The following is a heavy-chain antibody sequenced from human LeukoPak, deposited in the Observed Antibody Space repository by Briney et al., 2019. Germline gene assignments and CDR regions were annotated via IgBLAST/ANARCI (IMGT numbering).Heavy chain of an antibody. CDR3: ARDQYY. V-gene: IGHV3-66*02. CDR1: GLTVSNNY. Sequence: PGGSLRLSCAVSGLTVSNNYMSWVRQAPGKGLEWVSVIYSGGSTYYADSVKGRFTISRDNSRNTLYLQVNSLRAEDTAVYYCARDQYYWGQGTLVTVSS. J-gene: IGHJ4*02. CDR2: IYSGGST.